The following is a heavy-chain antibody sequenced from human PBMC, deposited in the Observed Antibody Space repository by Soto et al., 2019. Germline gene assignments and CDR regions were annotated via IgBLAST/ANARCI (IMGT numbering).Heavy chain of an antibody. CDR2: ISGSGGST. CDR3: AKGITMIVVVISFDY. V-gene: IGHV3-23*01. D-gene: IGHD3-22*01. Sequence: PGGSLRLSCAASGFTFGSYAMGWVRQAPGKGLEWVSAISGSGGSTYYADSVKGRFTISRDNSKNTLYLQMNSLRAEDTAVYYCAKGITMIVVVISFDYWGQGTLVTVSS. J-gene: IGHJ4*02. CDR1: GFTFGSYA.